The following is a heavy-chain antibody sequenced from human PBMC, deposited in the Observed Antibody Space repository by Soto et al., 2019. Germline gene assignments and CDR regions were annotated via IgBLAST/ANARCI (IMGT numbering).Heavy chain of an antibody. CDR2: INAGNGNT. D-gene: IGHD3-22*01. CDR3: ARVLYDYDSSGHYVAGLDY. J-gene: IGHJ4*02. CDR1: GYTFTSYS. Sequence: ASVKVSCKASGYTFTSYSMHWMRQAPGQRLEWMGWINAGNGNTKYSQEFQGRVTITRDTSASTAYMELSSLRSEDTAVYYCARVLYDYDSSGHYVAGLDYRGQGTLVTGSS. V-gene: IGHV1-3*01.